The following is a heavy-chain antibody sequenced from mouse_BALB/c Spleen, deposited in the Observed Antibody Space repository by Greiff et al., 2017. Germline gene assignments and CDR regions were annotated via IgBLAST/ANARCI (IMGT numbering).Heavy chain of an antibody. CDR3: ARDGLYRFDD. D-gene: IGHD2-14*01. J-gene: IGHJ2*01. V-gene: IGHV3-2*02. CDR1: GYSITSDYA. Sequence: EVQLVESGPGLVKPSQSLSLTCTVTGYSITSDYAWNWIRQFPGNKLEWMGYISYIGSTSYNPSLKSRISITRDTSKNQFFLQLNSVTTEDTATFYCARDGLYRFDDWGQGTTLTVSS. CDR2: ISYIGST.